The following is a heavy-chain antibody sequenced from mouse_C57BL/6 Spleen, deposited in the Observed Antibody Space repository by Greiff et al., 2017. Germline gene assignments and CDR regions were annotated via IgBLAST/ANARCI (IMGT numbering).Heavy chain of an antibody. V-gene: IGHV5-4*01. CDR1: GFTFSSYA. Sequence: EVMLVESGGGLVKPGGSLKLSCAASGFTFSSYAMSWVRQTPEKRLEWVATISAGGSYTYYPDNVKGRFTISRDNAKNNLYLQMSHLKSEDAAMYYCARDPNYYGSKDWYFDVWGTGTTVTVSS. D-gene: IGHD1-1*01. J-gene: IGHJ1*03. CDR3: ARDPNYYGSKDWYFDV. CDR2: ISAGGSYT.